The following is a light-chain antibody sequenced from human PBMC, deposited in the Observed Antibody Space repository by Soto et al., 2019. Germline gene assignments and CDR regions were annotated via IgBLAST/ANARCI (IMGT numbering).Light chain of an antibody. Sequence: QSVLTQPPSASATPGQRVIISWSGSSSDVGRNYVHWYQQLPGTAPKLLIYGGGNRPSGVPDRFSGSKFGTSASLAITGLQAEAEADYYCQSYDSSLSGVVFGGGTQLTVL. J-gene: IGLJ2*01. CDR1: SSDVGRNY. CDR2: GGG. V-gene: IGLV1-40*01. CDR3: QSYDSSLSGVV.